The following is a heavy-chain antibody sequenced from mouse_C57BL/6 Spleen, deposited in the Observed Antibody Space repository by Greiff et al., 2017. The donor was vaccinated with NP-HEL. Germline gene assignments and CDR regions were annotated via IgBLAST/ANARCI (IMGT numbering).Heavy chain of an antibody. CDR1: GYTFTDYY. D-gene: IGHD1-1*01. Sequence: QVQLQQSGAELVRPGASVKLSCKASGYTFTDYYINWVKRRPGQGLEWIARIYPGSGNTYYNEKFKGEATLTAEKSSSTAYMQLSSLTSEDSAVYFCASPYYYGSSQYYFDYWGQGTTLTVSS. V-gene: IGHV1-76*01. CDR3: ASPYYYGSSQYYFDY. CDR2: IYPGSGNT. J-gene: IGHJ2*01.